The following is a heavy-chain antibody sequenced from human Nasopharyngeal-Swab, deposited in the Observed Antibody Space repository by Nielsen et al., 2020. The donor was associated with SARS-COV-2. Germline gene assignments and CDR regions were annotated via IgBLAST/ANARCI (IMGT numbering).Heavy chain of an antibody. CDR3: ARGGGSYYNWFDP. CDR1: GFTFSSYS. CDR2: ISSSSSTI. V-gene: IGHV3-48*04. J-gene: IGHJ5*02. D-gene: IGHD2-15*01. Sequence: GESLKISCAASGFTFSSYSMNWVRQAPGKGPEWVSYISSSSSTIYYADSVKGRFTISRDNAKNSLYLQMNSLRAEDTAVYYCARGGGSYYNWFDPWGQGTLVTVSS.